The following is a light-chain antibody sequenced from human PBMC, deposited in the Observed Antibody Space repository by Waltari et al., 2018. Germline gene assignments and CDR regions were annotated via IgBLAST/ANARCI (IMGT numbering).Light chain of an antibody. CDR1: QNLLYNSNDKNY. V-gene: IGKV4-1*01. CDR3: QRYYSRRT. J-gene: IGKJ1*01. CDR2: WSS. Sequence: DIVMIQTLYSADVCMGERVTISYKSSQNLLYNSNDKNYLAWYQQKPGQPPKLLFYWSSTRHSVVPHRFSGSGSATDYTLTISGLQAEDVAVYDCQRYYSRRTFSQGTRVEIK.